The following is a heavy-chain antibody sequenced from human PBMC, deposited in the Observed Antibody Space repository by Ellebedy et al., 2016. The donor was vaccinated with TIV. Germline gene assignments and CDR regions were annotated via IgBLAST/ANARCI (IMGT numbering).Heavy chain of an antibody. CDR1: GFTFSSYG. CDR2: IWYDGSNK. Sequence: GGSLRLSCVASGFTFSSYGMHWVRQAPGKGLEWVAVIWYDGSNKYYADSVKGRFTISRDNSKNTLYLQMNSLRAEDTAVYYCAREFEKAGGYCSSTSCYDLRGSIQYYYYGMDVWGQGTTVTVPS. CDR3: AREFEKAGGYCSSTSCYDLRGSIQYYYYGMDV. D-gene: IGHD2-2*01. J-gene: IGHJ6*02. V-gene: IGHV3-33*08.